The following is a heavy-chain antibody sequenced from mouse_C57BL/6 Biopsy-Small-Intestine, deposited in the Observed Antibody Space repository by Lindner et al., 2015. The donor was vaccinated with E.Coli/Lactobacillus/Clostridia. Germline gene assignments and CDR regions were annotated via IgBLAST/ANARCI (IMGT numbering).Heavy chain of an antibody. D-gene: IGHD2-4*01. Sequence: VQLQESGPELVKPGASVKISCKASGYSFTDYYMHWVKQSPEKSLEWIGEINPSTGDTSYNQKFKAKATLTVHKSSSTTYIHFKSLTSEDSAVYYCARDDSAYYFDYWGQGTPLTVSS. CDR1: GYSFTDYY. CDR3: ARDDSAYYFDY. J-gene: IGHJ2*01. CDR2: INPSTGDT. V-gene: IGHV1-42*01.